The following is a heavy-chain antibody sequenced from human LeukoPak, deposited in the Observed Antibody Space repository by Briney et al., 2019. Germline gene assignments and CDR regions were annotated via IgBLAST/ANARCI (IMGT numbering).Heavy chain of an antibody. V-gene: IGHV4-34*01. CDR3: ARGPTTSGVGTFDY. Sequence: SETLSLTCAVSHESFSEHYWNWIRQPPGKGLEWIGEISQSGTTHYNPSLKSRVTISVDTSGNQLFLRVTSVTAADTAVYYCARGPTTSGVGTFDYWGQGTLVTVSS. J-gene: IGHJ4*02. CDR1: HESFSEHY. D-gene: IGHD3-3*01. CDR2: ISQSGTT.